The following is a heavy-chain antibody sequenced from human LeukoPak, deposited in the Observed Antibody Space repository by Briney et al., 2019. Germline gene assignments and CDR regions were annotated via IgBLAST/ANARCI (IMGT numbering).Heavy chain of an antibody. CDR3: ARILVSSGGYSCGYDF. CDR1: GFTFSNYW. Sequence: GGSLRLSCAASGFTFSNYWMSWVRQAPGKGLEWVANIRQDGSEKHYVDSVKGRFTMSRDNAKNSLYLQMNSLRAEDTAVYYCARILVSSGGYSCGYDFWGQGALVTVSS. D-gene: IGHD5-18*01. CDR2: IRQDGSEK. J-gene: IGHJ4*02. V-gene: IGHV3-7*01.